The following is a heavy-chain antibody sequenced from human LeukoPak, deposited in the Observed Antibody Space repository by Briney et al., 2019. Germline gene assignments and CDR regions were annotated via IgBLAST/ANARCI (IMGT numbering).Heavy chain of an antibody. CDR3: AKDVRRYYDSSGNFDF. D-gene: IGHD3-22*01. J-gene: IGHJ4*02. Sequence: GGSLRLACAASGFTFNSYAMSWVRQAPGKGLEGVSGISGSGGSTYSADSVKGRFTISRDNSKNTLYLQMNSLRAEDTAVYYCAKDVRRYYDSSGNFDFWGQGTLVTVSS. V-gene: IGHV3-23*01. CDR2: ISGSGGST. CDR1: GFTFNSYA.